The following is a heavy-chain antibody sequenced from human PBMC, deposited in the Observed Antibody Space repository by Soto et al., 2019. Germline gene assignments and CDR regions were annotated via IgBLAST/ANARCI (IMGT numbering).Heavy chain of an antibody. Sequence: SETLSLTCTVSGGSISSSSYFWGWIRQAPGKGLEWIGNIHYRGSTYYNASLKSRVTISVDMSKNQFSLTLSSVTAADSAVYSCARGIGYYFDSWGQGTLVTVSS. J-gene: IGHJ4*02. CDR2: IHYRGST. D-gene: IGHD5-12*01. V-gene: IGHV4-39*01. CDR1: GGSISSSSYF. CDR3: ARGIGYYFDS.